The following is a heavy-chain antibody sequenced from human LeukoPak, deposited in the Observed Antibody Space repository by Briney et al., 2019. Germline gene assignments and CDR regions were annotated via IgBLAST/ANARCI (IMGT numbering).Heavy chain of an antibody. J-gene: IGHJ3*02. CDR1: GGSINNYY. V-gene: IGHV4-4*07. CDR3: ARGRYCGADICSGGDAFDI. D-gene: IGHD2-21*02. CDR2: IYTRGST. Sequence: TTSETLSLTCTVSGGSINNYYWSWIRQPAGEGLEWIGRIYTRGSTNYNPSLKSRVTMSVDTSKNQFSLKLSSVTAADTAVYYCARGRYCGADICSGGDAFDIWGQGTMVSVSS.